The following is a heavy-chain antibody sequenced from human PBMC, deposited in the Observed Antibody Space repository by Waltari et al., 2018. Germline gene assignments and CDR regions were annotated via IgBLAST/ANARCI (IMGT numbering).Heavy chain of an antibody. J-gene: IGHJ4*02. D-gene: IGHD3-16*01. Sequence: EVQLVESGGALVQPGGSVRLSCEASGFTFSTTWMCWVHQTPGKGLEWVANIKPDGSEKYYVDSVKGRFTISRDNAKNSLYLQMNSLRAEDTAVYFCASGGGRPFDYWGQGTLVTVSS. V-gene: IGHV3-7*01. CDR2: IKPDGSEK. CDR3: ASGGGRPFDY. CDR1: GFTFSTTW.